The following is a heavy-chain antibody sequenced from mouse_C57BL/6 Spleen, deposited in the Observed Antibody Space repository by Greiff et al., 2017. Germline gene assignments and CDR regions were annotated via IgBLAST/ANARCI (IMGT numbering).Heavy chain of an antibody. Sequence: QVHVKQSGAELVKPGASVKISCKASGYAFRSYWMNWVKQRPGKGLEWFGQIYPGDGDTNYNGNFKGKVTLTTDKSSSTAYMQLSSLTSEDSAVYYCARWRFITTVVATTDAMDYWGQGTSVTV. CDR3: ARWRFITTVVATTDAMDY. D-gene: IGHD1-1*01. J-gene: IGHJ4*01. V-gene: IGHV1-80*01. CDR1: GYAFRSYW. CDR2: IYPGDGDT.